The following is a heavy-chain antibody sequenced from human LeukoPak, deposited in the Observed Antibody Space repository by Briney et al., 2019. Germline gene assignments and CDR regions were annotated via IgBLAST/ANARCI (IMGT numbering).Heavy chain of an antibody. D-gene: IGHD3-10*01. CDR1: GGSFSGYY. CDR3: ARANLVRGAITGP. Sequence: SETLSLTCAVYGGSFSGYYWSWIRQPPGKGLEWIGEINHSGSTNYNPSLKSRVTISVDTSKNQFSLKLSSVTAADTAVYYCARANLVRGAITGPWGQGTLVTVSS. CDR2: INHSGST. J-gene: IGHJ5*02. V-gene: IGHV4-34*01.